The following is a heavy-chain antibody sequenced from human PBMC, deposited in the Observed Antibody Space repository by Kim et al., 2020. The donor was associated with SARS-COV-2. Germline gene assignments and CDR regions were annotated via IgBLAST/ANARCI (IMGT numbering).Heavy chain of an antibody. Sequence: STTTNPSLESRVTISVDTSKNQFSLKLSSVTAADTAVYYCARGARAANYWGQGTLVTVSS. CDR2: ST. J-gene: IGHJ4*02. V-gene: IGHV4-34*01. CDR3: ARGARAANY.